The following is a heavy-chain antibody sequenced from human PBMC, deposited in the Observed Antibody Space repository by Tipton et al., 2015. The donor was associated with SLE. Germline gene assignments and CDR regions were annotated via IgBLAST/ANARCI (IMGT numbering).Heavy chain of an antibody. CDR2: IFYSGST. J-gene: IGHJ3*02. CDR1: GASIGSHH. CDR3: ARDQWKDDAFDI. Sequence: TLSLTCTVSGASIGSHHWTWIRQPPGKGLEWIGNIFYSGSTNYNPSLKSRVTISVDTSKNQFSLKLSSVTAADTAVYYCARDQWKDDAFDIWGQGTMVTVSS. D-gene: IGHD1-1*01. V-gene: IGHV4-59*11.